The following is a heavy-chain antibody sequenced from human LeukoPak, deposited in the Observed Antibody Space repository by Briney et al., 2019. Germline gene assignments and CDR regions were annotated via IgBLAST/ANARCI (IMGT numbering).Heavy chain of an antibody. CDR1: GFTFGDYA. D-gene: IGHD4-11*01. Sequence: PGGSLRLSCTASGFTFGDYAMSWVRQAPGKGLEWVGFIRSKAYGGTTEYAASVKGRFTISRDDSKSIAYLQMNSLKTEDTAVYYCTREGLHYYYYYYYMDVWGKGTTVTVSS. CDR2: IRSKAYGGTT. V-gene: IGHV3-49*04. J-gene: IGHJ6*03. CDR3: TREGLHYYYYYYYMDV.